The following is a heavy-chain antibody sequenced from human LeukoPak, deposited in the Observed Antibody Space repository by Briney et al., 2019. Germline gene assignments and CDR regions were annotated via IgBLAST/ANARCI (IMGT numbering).Heavy chain of an antibody. Sequence: GGSLRLSCEASGFTFSSYDMNWVRQAPGQGLEWVSYISSSGSTIYYADSVKGRFTISRDNAKNSLYLQMNSLRAEDTAVYYCAELGITMIGGVWGKGTTVTVSS. J-gene: IGHJ6*04. D-gene: IGHD3-10*02. CDR1: GFTFSSYD. CDR2: ISSSGSTI. CDR3: AELGITMIGGV. V-gene: IGHV3-48*03.